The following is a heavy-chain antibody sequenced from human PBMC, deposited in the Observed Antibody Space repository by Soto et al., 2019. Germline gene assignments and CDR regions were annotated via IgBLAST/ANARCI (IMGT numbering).Heavy chain of an antibody. CDR2: IIPIFGTA. J-gene: IGHJ6*02. D-gene: IGHD6-13*01. CDR3: ARGRSSSDRFTYYYYGMDV. V-gene: IGHV1-69*01. CDR1: GGTFSSYA. Sequence: QVQLVQSGAEVKKPGSSVKVSCKASGGTFSSYAISWVRQAPGQGLEWMGGIIPIFGTANYAQKFQGRVTITAHESTSTAYMELSSLSSEDTAVYYCARGRSSSDRFTYYYYGMDVWGQGTTVTVSS.